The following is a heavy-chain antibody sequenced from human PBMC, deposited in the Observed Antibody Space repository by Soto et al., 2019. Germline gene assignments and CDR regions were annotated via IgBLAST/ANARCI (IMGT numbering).Heavy chain of an antibody. CDR3: ARGYLWGGVDY. CDR2: IYYSGST. CDR1: GGSISSYY. V-gene: IGHV4-59*01. J-gene: IGHJ4*02. D-gene: IGHD7-27*01. Sequence: SETLSLTCTVSGGSISSYYWSWIRQPPGKGLEWIGYIYYSGSTNYNPSLKSRVTISVDTSKNQFSLKLSSVTAADTAVYYCARGYLWGGVDYWGQGTLVTVSS.